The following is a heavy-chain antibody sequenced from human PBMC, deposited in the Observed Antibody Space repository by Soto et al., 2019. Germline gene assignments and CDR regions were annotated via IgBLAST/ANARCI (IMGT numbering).Heavy chain of an antibody. J-gene: IGHJ3*02. CDR2: ISAYNGNT. CDR3: ARDSQGYYYALSRVAFDI. Sequence: QVQLVQSGAEVKKPGASVKVSCKASGYTFTSYGISWVRQAPGQGLEWMGWISAYNGNTNYAQKLHGRVTTTTETSASTVYKELWSLRSDYTAVYYCARDSQGYYYALSRVAFDIWGQGTMVNVSS. CDR1: GYTFTSYG. D-gene: IGHD3-22*01. V-gene: IGHV1-18*01.